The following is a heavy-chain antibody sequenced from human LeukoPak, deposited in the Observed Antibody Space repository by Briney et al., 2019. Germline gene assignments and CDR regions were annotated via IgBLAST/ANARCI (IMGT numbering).Heavy chain of an antibody. CDR1: GFTFSSYS. CDR2: ISSSSSYI. Sequence: GRSLRLSCAASGFTFSSYSMNWVRQAPGKGLEWVSSISSSSSYIYYADSVKGRFTISRDNAKNSLYLQMNSLRAEDTAVYYCAIKPGGNWFDPWGQGTLVTVSS. J-gene: IGHJ5*02. D-gene: IGHD1-14*01. V-gene: IGHV3-21*01. CDR3: AIKPGGNWFDP.